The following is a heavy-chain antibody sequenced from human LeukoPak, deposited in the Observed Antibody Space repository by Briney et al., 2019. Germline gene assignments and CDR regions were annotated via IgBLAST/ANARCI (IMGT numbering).Heavy chain of an antibody. D-gene: IGHD2-2*01. CDR3: ARHGAGGYAYYYYGMDV. Sequence: SETLSLTCTVSGGSINTYYWSWIRQPPGKGLEWIGYIYYSGTTNYNPSLKSRVTISVDTSKSQFSLKLTSVTAADTAVYYCARHGAGGYAYYYYGMDVWGLGATVTVSS. CDR2: IYYSGTT. J-gene: IGHJ6*02. V-gene: IGHV4-59*08. CDR1: GGSINTYY.